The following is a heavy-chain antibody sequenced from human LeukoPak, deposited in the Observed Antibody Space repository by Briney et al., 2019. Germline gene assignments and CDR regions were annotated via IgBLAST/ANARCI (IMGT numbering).Heavy chain of an antibody. CDR1: GGSISSSSYY. Sequence: SETLSLTCTVSGGSISSSSYYWSWLRQPPGTGLEWIGYIYYSGSTNYNPSLKSRVTISVDTSRNQFSLKLSSVTAADTAVYYCARAVTPPLYYMDVWGKGTTVTVSS. V-gene: IGHV4-61*01. J-gene: IGHJ6*03. CDR2: IYYSGST. D-gene: IGHD4-11*01. CDR3: ARAVTPPLYYMDV.